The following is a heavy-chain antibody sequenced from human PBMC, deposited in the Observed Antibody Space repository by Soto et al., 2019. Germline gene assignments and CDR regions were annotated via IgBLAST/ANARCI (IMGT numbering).Heavy chain of an antibody. CDR1: GGTFISYS. Sequence: GGSQRLSSAASGGTFISYSMSWVRQAPGKGLEWVSYISSSSSTIYYADSVKGRFTISRDNAKNSLYLQMNSLRAEDTAVYYCARHPERIAQIGWFDPWGQGTLVTVSS. CDR3: ARHPERIAQIGWFDP. D-gene: IGHD6-13*01. J-gene: IGHJ5*02. V-gene: IGHV3-48*01. CDR2: ISSSSSTI.